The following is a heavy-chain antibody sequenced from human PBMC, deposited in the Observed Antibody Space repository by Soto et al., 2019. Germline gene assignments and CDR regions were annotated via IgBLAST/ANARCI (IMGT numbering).Heavy chain of an antibody. CDR2: ISGSGANT. J-gene: IGHJ5*01. CDR3: AKVLGSCGGSCFES. CDR1: GFTFSSYA. D-gene: IGHD2-15*01. Sequence: EVQLLEFGGGLVQPGGSLRLSCAPSGFTFSSYAMSWVRQAPGKGLEWVSAISGSGANTFYADSVKGRFTISRDNSKKTLWRQMNSLRVEYTATYSCAKVLGSCGGSCFESWGQGTLVTVSS. V-gene: IGHV3-23*01.